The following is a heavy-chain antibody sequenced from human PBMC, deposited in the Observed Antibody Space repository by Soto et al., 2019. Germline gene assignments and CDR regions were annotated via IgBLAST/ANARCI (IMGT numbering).Heavy chain of an antibody. Sequence: ASETLSLTCTVSNGSISSGGYSWSWIRQTPGKGLEWIGYIYPTGKTYYNPSLKNRATLSIDTSQNQFSLQLTSVTAADTAVYYCARAPPGPAPRWGVWGQGTTVTVSS. CDR3: ARAPPGPAPRWGV. V-gene: IGHV4-30-2*01. CDR1: NGSISSGGYS. D-gene: IGHD3-16*01. J-gene: IGHJ6*02. CDR2: IYPTGKT.